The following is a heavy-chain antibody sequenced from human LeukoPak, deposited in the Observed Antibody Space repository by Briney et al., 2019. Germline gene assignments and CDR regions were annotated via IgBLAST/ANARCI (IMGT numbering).Heavy chain of an antibody. CDR3: ASRKSGSYFPSIDY. D-gene: IGHD1-26*01. V-gene: IGHV4-61*01. CDR1: GGSVSSGSYY. J-gene: IGHJ4*02. CDR2: IYYSGST. Sequence: SETLSLTCTVSGGSVSSGSYYWSWIRQPPGKGLEWIGYIYYSGSTNYNPSLKSRVTISVDTSKNQFSLRLSSVTAADTAVYYCASRKSGSYFPSIDYWGQGTLVTVSS.